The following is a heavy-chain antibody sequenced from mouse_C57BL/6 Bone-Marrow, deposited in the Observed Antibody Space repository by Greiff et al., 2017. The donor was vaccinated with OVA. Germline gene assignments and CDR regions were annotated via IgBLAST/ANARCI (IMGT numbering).Heavy chain of an antibody. V-gene: IGHV14-3*01. J-gene: IGHJ4*01. D-gene: IGHD2-1*01. CDR2: IDPANGNT. Sequence: VQLKQSVAELVRPGASVKLSCTASGFNIKNTYMHWVKQRPEQGLEWIGRIDPANGNTKYAPKFQGKATITADTSSNTAYLQLSSLTSEDTAIYYCASSIYYGNTYYAMDYWGQGTSVTVSS. CDR1: GFNIKNTY. CDR3: ASSIYYGNTYYAMDY.